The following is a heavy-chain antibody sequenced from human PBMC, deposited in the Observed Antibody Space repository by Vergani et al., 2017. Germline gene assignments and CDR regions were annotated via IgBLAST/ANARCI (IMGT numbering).Heavy chain of an antibody. CDR1: GFTFSSYG. V-gene: IGHV3-30*18. CDR2: ISYDGSNK. CDR3: AKTGMAPVVVAATLDY. D-gene: IGHD2-15*01. J-gene: IGHJ4*02. Sequence: VQLVESGGGVVQPGRSLRLSCAASGFTFSSYGMHWVRQAPGKGLEWVAVISYDGSNKYYADSVKGRFTISRDNSKNTLYLQMNSLRAEDTAVYYCAKTGMAPVVVAATLDYWGQGTLVTVSS.